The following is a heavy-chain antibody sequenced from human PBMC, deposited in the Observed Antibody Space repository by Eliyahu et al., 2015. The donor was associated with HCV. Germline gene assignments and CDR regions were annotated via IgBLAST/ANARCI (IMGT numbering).Heavy chain of an antibody. CDR2: IYYSGST. Sequence: QVQLQXSGPGLVKPSETXSXTCTVPGGSIXSYYWSWIRXPPGKGREWIGFIYYSGSTNHNPSLKSRVTIAVDTSKNQFSLKLSSVTAADTAIYYCAXGGGGVAVAGTGGWFDPWGQGTLVTVSS. D-gene: IGHD6-19*01. CDR3: AXGGGGVAVAGTGGWFDP. CDR1: GGSIXSYY. J-gene: IGHJ5*02. V-gene: IGHV4-59*01.